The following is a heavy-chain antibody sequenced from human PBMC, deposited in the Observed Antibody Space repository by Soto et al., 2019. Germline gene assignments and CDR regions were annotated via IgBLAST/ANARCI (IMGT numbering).Heavy chain of an antibody. D-gene: IGHD2-2*01. CDR3: ARDVGSSHGPGHPHYFDY. V-gene: IGHV4-59*12. J-gene: IGHJ4*02. Sequence: SETLSLTCTVSGGSISGYYWSWIRQPPGKGLEWIGYFYYSGSTDSNPSLKSRVTISVDTSKNQFSLKLSSVTAADTAVYYCARDVGSSHGPGHPHYFDYWGPGTLVTVSS. CDR1: GGSISGYY. CDR2: FYYSGST.